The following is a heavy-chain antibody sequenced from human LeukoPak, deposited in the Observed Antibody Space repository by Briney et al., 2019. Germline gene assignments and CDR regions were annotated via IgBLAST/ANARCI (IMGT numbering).Heavy chain of an antibody. V-gene: IGHV3-33*01. CDR2: IWYDGSNK. J-gene: IGHJ4*02. CDR3: ARDVTAGIKEGFDY. CDR1: GFTFSSYG. Sequence: GGSLRLSCAASGFTFSSYGMYWVRQAPGKGLEWVAVIWYDGSNKYYADSVKGRFTISRDNSKNTLYLQMNSLRAEDTAVYYCARDVTAGIKEGFDYWGQGTLVTVSS. D-gene: IGHD6-13*01.